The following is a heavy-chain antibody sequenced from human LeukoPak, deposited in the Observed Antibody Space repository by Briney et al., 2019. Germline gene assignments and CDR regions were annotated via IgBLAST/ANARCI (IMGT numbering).Heavy chain of an antibody. CDR1: GGSFSGYY. J-gene: IGHJ4*02. CDR2: INHSGST. Sequence: SETLSLTCAVYGGSFSGYYWSWIRQPPGKGLEWIGEINHSGSTNYNPSLKSRVTISVDTSKNQFSLKLSSVTAADTAVYYCARRVGATHDYWGQGTLVTVSS. D-gene: IGHD1-26*01. V-gene: IGHV4-34*01. CDR3: ARRVGATHDY.